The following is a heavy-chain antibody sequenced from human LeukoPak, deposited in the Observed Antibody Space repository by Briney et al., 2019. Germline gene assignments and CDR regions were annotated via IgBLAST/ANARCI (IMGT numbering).Heavy chain of an antibody. Sequence: PGGSLRLSCAASGFTFSNAWMSWVRQAPGKGLEWVGRIKSKTDGGTTDYAAPVKGRFTISRDDSKNTLYLQMNSLKTEDTAVYYCTTVLWFGELFFDYWGQGTLVTVSS. CDR1: GFTFSNAW. CDR2: IKSKTDGGTT. V-gene: IGHV3-15*01. J-gene: IGHJ4*02. CDR3: TTVLWFGELFFDY. D-gene: IGHD3-10*01.